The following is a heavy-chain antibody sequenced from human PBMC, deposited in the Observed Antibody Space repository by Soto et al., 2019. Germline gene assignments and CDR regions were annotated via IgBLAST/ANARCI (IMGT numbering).Heavy chain of an antibody. D-gene: IGHD3-10*01. V-gene: IGHV3-23*01. CDR1: GFTFNTYP. Sequence: GGSLRLSCATSGFTFNTYPMTWVRQAPGKGLEWVSSISSTAGRTSSYADSVKGRFAISRDFSDNTVYLQMNNLRVDDTAVYFCAKGVLSFHYGLEVWGQGTTVTVSS. J-gene: IGHJ6*02. CDR2: ISSTAGRTS. CDR3: AKGVLSFHYGLEV.